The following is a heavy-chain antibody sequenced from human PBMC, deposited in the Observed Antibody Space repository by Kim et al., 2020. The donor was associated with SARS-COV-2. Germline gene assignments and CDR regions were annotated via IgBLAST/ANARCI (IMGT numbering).Heavy chain of an antibody. CDR2: INHSGST. J-gene: IGHJ5*02. D-gene: IGHD1-26*01. V-gene: IGHV4-34*01. CDR3: ARGFPPGRRELLRNWFDP. CDR1: GGSFSGYY. Sequence: SETLSLTCAVYGGSFSGYYWSWIRQPPGKGLEWIGEINHSGSTNYNPSLKSRVTISVDTSKNQFSLKLSSVTAADTAVYYCARGFPPGRRELLRNWFDPWGQGTLVTVSS.